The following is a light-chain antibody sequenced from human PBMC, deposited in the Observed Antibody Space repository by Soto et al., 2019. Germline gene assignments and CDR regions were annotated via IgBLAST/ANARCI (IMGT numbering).Light chain of an antibody. Sequence: QSALTQAASVSGSPGQSITISCTGTSSDVGGYNYVSWYQHHPGKAPKLMIYEVSNRPSGVSNRFSGSKSGNTAYLTISGLQAEDEADYYCSSYTSSRTVVFGGGTKLTVL. V-gene: IGLV2-14*01. CDR2: EVS. J-gene: IGLJ2*01. CDR1: SSDVGGYNY. CDR3: SSYTSSRTVV.